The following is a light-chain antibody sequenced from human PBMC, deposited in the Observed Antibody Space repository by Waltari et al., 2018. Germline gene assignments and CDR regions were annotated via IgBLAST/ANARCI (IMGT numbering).Light chain of an antibody. J-gene: IGLJ1*01. Sequence: SYELAQPPSVSVSPGQTARITCSGDALSNQYPYWYQQKPGQAPVVVMYKDSERPSGIPERFSGSSSGTTVTLTISGVQAEDEADYHCQSADSSGTYVFGTGTKVTVL. CDR1: ALSNQY. CDR3: QSADSSGTYV. CDR2: KDS. V-gene: IGLV3-25*03.